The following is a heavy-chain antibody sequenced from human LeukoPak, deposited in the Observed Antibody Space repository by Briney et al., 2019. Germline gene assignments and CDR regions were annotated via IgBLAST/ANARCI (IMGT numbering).Heavy chain of an antibody. CDR2: ISGSGST. J-gene: IGHJ4*02. Sequence: SETLSLTCSVSGDSISYFYWSWIRQAAGKGLEWIGRISGSGSTDYNASLKSRVTISVDMSKNQFSLKLTSVTAADTAVYYCASGYSSSWWIDYWGQGTLVTVSS. V-gene: IGHV4-4*07. CDR1: GDSISYFY. D-gene: IGHD6-13*01. CDR3: ASGYSSSWWIDY.